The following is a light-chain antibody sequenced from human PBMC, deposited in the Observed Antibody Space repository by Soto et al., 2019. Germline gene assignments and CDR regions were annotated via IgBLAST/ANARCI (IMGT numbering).Light chain of an antibody. CDR1: QSVSSN. J-gene: IGKJ4*01. Sequence: EIVMTHPPATLSVSPGERATLSGSASQSVSSNLAWYQQKPCQAPRLLIYGASTRATGIPARFSGSGSGTEFTLTISSPQSEDFAVYYCQQYNNWPPLTFGGGTKGDIK. CDR2: GAS. V-gene: IGKV3-15*01. CDR3: QQYNNWPPLT.